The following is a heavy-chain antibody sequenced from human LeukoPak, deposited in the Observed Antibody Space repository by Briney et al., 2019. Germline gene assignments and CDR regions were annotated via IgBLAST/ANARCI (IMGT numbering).Heavy chain of an antibody. CDR2: IYYSGST. D-gene: IGHD5-12*01. CDR1: GGSISSYY. CDR3: ARVFGRRPVVATIDD. Sequence: SETLSLTCTVSGGSISSYYWSWIRQPPGKGLEWIGYIYYSGSTNYNPSLKSRVTISVDTSKNQFSLKLSSVTAADTAVYYFARVFGRRPVVATIDDWGLGTLVTVSS. J-gene: IGHJ4*01. V-gene: IGHV4-59*01.